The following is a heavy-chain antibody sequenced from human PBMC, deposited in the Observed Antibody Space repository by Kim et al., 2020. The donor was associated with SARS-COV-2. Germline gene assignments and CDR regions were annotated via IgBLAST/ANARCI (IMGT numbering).Heavy chain of an antibody. J-gene: IGHJ6*02. CDR2: ISSSSTTM. D-gene: IGHD3-10*01. V-gene: IGHV3-48*02. CDR3: ARCPLSMTMVRGMISTTLFCYHSIDA. CDR1: GFNFNTYS. Sequence: GGSLRLSCAASGFNFNTYSMNWVRQAPGKGLEWVSYISSSSTTMYYADSVRGRFTISRDNAKNALFLQMNSLRDDDTAVYYCARCPLSMTMVRGMISTTLFCYHSIDAGGQGTTVTVSS.